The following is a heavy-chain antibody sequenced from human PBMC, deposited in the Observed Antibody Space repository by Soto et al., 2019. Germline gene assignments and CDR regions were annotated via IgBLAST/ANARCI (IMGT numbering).Heavy chain of an antibody. V-gene: IGHV4-39*02. CDR2: VYYSGAT. D-gene: IGHD6-6*01. J-gene: IGHJ4*02. CDR1: GDSMTSPPYY. CDR3: ARLQSYSRSSAFDY. Sequence: SETLSLTCNVSGDSMTSPPYYWGWIRQPPGKGLEWIGTVYYSGATYYNPSLRGRLTVSADTSKNYFSLRLTSVTAADTAMYYCARLQSYSRSSAFDYWGQGTLVTVSS.